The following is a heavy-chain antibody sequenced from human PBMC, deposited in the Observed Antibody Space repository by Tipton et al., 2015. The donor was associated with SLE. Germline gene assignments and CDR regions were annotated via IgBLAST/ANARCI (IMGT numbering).Heavy chain of an antibody. V-gene: IGHV4-4*02. D-gene: IGHD5-24*01. CDR3: ARSREGYNYYYGMDV. CDR2: IYYSGSA. Sequence: GLVKPSGTLSPTCSVSSGSITSGTCWNWVRQPPGKGLEWIGGIYYSGSAYYNPSLNSRVTMSVDTSNNQFALKLTSVTAADTAVYYCARSREGYNYYYGMDVWGQGTTVTVSS. J-gene: IGHJ6*02. CDR1: SGSITSGTC.